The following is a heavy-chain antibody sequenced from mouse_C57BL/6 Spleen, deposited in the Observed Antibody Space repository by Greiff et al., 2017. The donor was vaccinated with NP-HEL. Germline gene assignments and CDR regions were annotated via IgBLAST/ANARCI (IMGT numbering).Heavy chain of an antibody. J-gene: IGHJ4*01. CDR3: ERKSDSSGPHYDAVDY. CDR2: INPSSGYT. Sequence: VQLQQSGAELVKPGASVKLSCKASGYTFTSYWMHWVNQRPGQGLEWIGYINPSSGYTKYNQKFKGKATLTADKSSSTAYMQLSSLTYEDSAVYDCERKSDSSGPHYDAVDYWGKGTTVTVSS. V-gene: IGHV1-7*01. CDR1: GYTFTSYW. D-gene: IGHD3-2*02.